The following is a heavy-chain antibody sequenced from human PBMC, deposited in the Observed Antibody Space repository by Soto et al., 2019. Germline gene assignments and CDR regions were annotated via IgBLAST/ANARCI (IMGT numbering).Heavy chain of an antibody. J-gene: IGHJ4*02. D-gene: IGHD3-10*01. Sequence: QVQLVQSGAEVRKPGSSVKVSCKASGDTFSFYSINWVRQAPGLGLEWMGRIKPILSMSNYAERFQGRVTMTADKSTSTACVELSGLRSEDTAIYYCESSYGSGYRAFDYWRQGGLVPVSS. CDR3: ESSYGSGYRAFDY. CDR1: GDTFSFYS. CDR2: IKPILSMS. V-gene: IGHV1-69*02.